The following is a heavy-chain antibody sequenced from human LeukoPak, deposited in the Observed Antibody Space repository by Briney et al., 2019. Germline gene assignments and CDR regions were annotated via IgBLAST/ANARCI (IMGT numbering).Heavy chain of an antibody. V-gene: IGHV3-23*01. D-gene: IGHD3-22*01. CDR3: AKDPQDSSGYFPVGTFDY. CDR1: AFTFSSYA. Sequence: PGGSLRLSCAASAFTFSSYAMSWVRQAPGKGLEWVSSISGSGGSTYYAGSVKGRFTISRDNSKNTVYLQMNSLRAEDTAVYYCAKDPQDSSGYFPVGTFDYWGQGTLVTVSS. CDR2: ISGSGGST. J-gene: IGHJ4*02.